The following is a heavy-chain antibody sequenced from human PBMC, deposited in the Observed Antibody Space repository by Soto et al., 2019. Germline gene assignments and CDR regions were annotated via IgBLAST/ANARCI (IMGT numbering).Heavy chain of an antibody. CDR2: THYSGSS. V-gene: IGHV4-59*01. J-gene: IGHJ6*02. D-gene: IGHD1-7*01. Sequence: SETLSLTCTVSGGSISGYFWSWIRQPPGKGLEWSGYTHYSGSSNYNPSLKTRVTISVDTSKNQFSLKLISVTSAGTALYFCARDKAGTTLNYYFGMDVWGQGTTVTVSS. CDR1: GGSISGYF. CDR3: ARDKAGTTLNYYFGMDV.